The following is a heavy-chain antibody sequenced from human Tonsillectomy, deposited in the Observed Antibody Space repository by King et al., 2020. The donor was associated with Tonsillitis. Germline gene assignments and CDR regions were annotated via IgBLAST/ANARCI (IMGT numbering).Heavy chain of an antibody. V-gene: IGHV3-30*18. CDR1: GFTFSNYG. J-gene: IGHJ4*02. Sequence: QLVQSGGGVVQPGRSLRLSCAASGFTFSNYGLHWVRQAPGKGLEWVAAISYDGSNKYYADSVKGRFTIPRDNSKNTLYLQMNSLRAEDTAVYYCAKEYDSSGYSDYWGQGTLVTVSS. CDR2: ISYDGSNK. CDR3: AKEYDSSGYSDY. D-gene: IGHD3-22*01.